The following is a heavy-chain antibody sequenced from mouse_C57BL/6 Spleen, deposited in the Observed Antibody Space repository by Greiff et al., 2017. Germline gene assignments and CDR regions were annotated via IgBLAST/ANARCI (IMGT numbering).Heavy chain of an antibody. V-gene: IGHV1-69*01. Sequence: VQLQQSGAELVMPGASVKLSCKASGYTFTSYWMHWVKQSPGQGLEWIGEIDPSDSYTNYNQKFKGKSTLTVDKSSSTAYMQLSSLTSEDSAVYDCARSGSIYYGNYLDYWGQGTTLTVSS. CDR1: GYTFTSYW. D-gene: IGHD2-1*01. J-gene: IGHJ2*01. CDR3: ARSGSIYYGNYLDY. CDR2: IDPSDSYT.